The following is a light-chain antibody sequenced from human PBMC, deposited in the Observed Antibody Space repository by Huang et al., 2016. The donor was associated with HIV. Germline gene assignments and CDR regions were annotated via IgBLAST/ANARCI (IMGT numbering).Light chain of an antibody. Sequence: DIQMTQSSSTLSASVGDRVTIACRASQSISTWLAWYQQKPRRAPNLLIYEASTLERGVPSRFSGGGSGTEFTLTISGLQPDDFAAYYCQQYNSFPWTFGQGTKVEV. CDR2: EAS. J-gene: IGKJ1*01. CDR3: QQYNSFPWT. V-gene: IGKV1-5*03. CDR1: QSISTW.